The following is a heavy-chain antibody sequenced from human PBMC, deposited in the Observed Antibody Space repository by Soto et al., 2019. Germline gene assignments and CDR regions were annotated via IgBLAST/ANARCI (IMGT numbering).Heavy chain of an antibody. CDR3: AKATITSGTHYLDV. V-gene: IGHV3-66*01. D-gene: IGHD1-1*01. CDR2: IYSAGHT. Sequence: EVQLVESGGGLVQPGGSLTLSCAASGFSVRDSYISWVRQVPGKGLEWISVIYSAGHTYYADSVKGRFIVSRDKSKNTVSLQMNYLRDEDTALYFCAKATITSGTHYLDVWGNGTTVTVSS. CDR1: GFSVRDSY. J-gene: IGHJ6*03.